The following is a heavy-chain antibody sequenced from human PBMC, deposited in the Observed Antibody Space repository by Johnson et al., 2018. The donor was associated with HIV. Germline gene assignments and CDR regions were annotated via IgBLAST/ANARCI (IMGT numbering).Heavy chain of an antibody. J-gene: IGHJ3*02. D-gene: IGHD5-18*01. V-gene: IGHV3-30-3*01. Sequence: VQLVESGGGVVQPGRSLRLSCAASGFTFSNYPMNWVRQAPGKGLEWVAVISFDGNNKYYADSVKGRFTILRDNSKNTLYLQMNSLRVEDTAVYYCARDTPMDDDAFDIWGQGTVVTVAS. CDR3: ARDTPMDDDAFDI. CDR1: GFTFSNYP. CDR2: ISFDGNNK.